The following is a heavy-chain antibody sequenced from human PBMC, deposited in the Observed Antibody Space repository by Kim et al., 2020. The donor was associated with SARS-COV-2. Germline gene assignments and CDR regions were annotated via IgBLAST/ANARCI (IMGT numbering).Heavy chain of an antibody. CDR1: GFTFSSCA. CDR3: ARDPWSRLRGVTYSYYGMDV. D-gene: IGHD3-10*01. J-gene: IGHJ6*02. Sequence: GGSLRLSCAASGFTFSSCAMHWVRQAPGKGLEWVAVISYDGSNKNYADSVKGRFTISRDNSKNTLYLQMNSLRAEDTALYSCARDPWSRLRGVTYSYYGMDVWGQVTTVTVSS. CDR2: ISYDGSNK. V-gene: IGHV3-30-3*01.